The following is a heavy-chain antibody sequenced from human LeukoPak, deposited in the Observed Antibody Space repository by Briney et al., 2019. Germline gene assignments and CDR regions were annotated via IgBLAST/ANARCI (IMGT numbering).Heavy chain of an antibody. D-gene: IGHD6-13*01. V-gene: IGHV3-21*01. CDR1: GFTSGAYT. J-gene: IGHJ4*02. Sequence: GGSLRLSGAASGFTSGAYTINWVRQPPGKGLEGVPCILSGSESILYADSVKGRFTISRDNAKNSLYLQMDSLRVEDTAVYYCAKKGIAAAGKGTEFDYWGQGTLVTVSS. CDR3: AKKGIAAAGKGTEFDY. CDR2: ILSGSESI.